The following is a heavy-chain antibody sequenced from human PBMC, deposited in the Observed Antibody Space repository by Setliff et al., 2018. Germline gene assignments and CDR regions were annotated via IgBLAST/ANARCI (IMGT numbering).Heavy chain of an antibody. CDR1: GGTFSSYG. J-gene: IGHJ6*03. Sequence: SVKVSCKASGGTFSSYGISWVRQAPGQGLEWMGGTIPMLGTTNYARKFQGRVTIITDESTSTAYMQLSSLGSKDTAVYYCVREGVDSRSSTDYLYYMDVWGKGTTVTVSS. D-gene: IGHD3-22*01. CDR3: VREGVDSRSSTDYLYYMDV. CDR2: TIPMLGTT. V-gene: IGHV1-69*05.